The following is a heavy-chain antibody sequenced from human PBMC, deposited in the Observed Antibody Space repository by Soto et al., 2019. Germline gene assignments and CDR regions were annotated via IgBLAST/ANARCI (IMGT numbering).Heavy chain of an antibody. V-gene: IGHV4-39*01. D-gene: IGHD3-3*01. CDR1: GGSISSSSYY. Sequence: QLQLQESGPGLVKPSETLSLTCTVSGGSISSSSYYWGWIRQPPGKGLEWIGNIYYSGSTYYNPSLMSRVTISVDTSKNQFSLKLSSVTAADTAVYYCARVRGGEWLLPFDYWGQGTLVTVSS. J-gene: IGHJ4*02. CDR2: IYYSGST. CDR3: ARVRGGEWLLPFDY.